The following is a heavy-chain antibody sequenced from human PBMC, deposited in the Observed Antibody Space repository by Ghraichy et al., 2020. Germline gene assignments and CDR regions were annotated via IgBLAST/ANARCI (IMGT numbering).Heavy chain of an antibody. CDR3: ATDRHYDFWSGYPKNWFDP. J-gene: IGHJ5*02. CDR2: FDPEDGET. V-gene: IGHV1-24*01. Sequence: ASVKVSCKVSGYTLTELSMHWVRQAPGKGLEWMGGFDPEDGETIYAQKFQGRVTMTEDTSTDTAYMELSSLRSEDTAVYYCATDRHYDFWSGYPKNWFDPWGQGTLVTVSS. D-gene: IGHD3-3*01. CDR1: GYTLTELS.